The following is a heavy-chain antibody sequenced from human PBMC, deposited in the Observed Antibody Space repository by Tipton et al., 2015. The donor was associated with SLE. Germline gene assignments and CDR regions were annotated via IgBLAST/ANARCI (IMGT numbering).Heavy chain of an antibody. CDR2: IYSGGST. J-gene: IGHJ3*02. D-gene: IGHD7-27*01. V-gene: IGHV3-66*02. CDR1: GFTVSSNY. CDR3: ASGGLGITVGAFDI. Sequence: SLRLSCAASGFTVSSNYVSWVRQAPGKGLEWVSVIYSGGSTYYADSVKGRFTISRDNSKNTLYLQMNSLRAEDTAVYYCASGGLGITVGAFDIWGQGTMVTVSS.